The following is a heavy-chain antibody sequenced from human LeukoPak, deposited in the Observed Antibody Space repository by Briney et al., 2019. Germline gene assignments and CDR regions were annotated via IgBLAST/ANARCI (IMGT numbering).Heavy chain of an antibody. CDR3: ARGAMVRGVILTHYFDF. D-gene: IGHD3-10*01. CDR1: GGSISSYY. V-gene: IGHV4-59*01. Sequence: PSETLSLTCTVSGGSISSYYWSWIRQPPGKGLEWIGYIYYSGSTNYNPSLKSRVTISVDTSKNQFSLKLTSVTAADTAVYYCARGAMVRGVILTHYFDFWGRGTLVTVSS. CDR2: IYYSGST. J-gene: IGHJ4*02.